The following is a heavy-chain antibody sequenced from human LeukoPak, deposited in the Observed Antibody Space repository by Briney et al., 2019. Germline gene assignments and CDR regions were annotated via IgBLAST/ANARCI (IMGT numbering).Heavy chain of an antibody. V-gene: IGHV1-8*01. CDR2: MNPHSGNT. Sequence: GASVKVSCKASGYTFTTYDINWVRQATGQGLEWMGWMNPHSGNTGYAQNFQGRVTMTRNTSIGTAHMELSSLRSEDTAVYYCARGFRSDSSGRKFDCWGQGTLVTVSS. D-gene: IGHD3-22*01. CDR1: GYTFTTYD. J-gene: IGHJ4*02. CDR3: ARGFRSDSSGRKFDC.